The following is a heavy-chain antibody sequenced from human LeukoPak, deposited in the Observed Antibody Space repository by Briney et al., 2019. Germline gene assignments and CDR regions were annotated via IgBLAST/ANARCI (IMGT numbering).Heavy chain of an antibody. V-gene: IGHV3-30*03. CDR3: ARALNTELDYGDYDAGDYYYYYGMDV. J-gene: IGHJ6*02. D-gene: IGHD4-17*01. CDR2: ISYDGSNK. Sequence: GGSLRLSCAASGFTFSSYGMHWVRQAPGKGLEWVAVISYDGSNKYYADSVRGRFTISRDNSKNTLYLQMNSLSAEDTAVYYCARALNTELDYGDYDAGDYYYYYGMDVWGQGTTVTVSS. CDR1: GFTFSSYG.